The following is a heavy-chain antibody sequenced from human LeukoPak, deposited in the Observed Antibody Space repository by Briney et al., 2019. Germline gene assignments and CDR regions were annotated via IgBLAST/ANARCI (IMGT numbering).Heavy chain of an antibody. V-gene: IGHV4-59*08. CDR1: GGSISSYY. J-gene: IGHJ4*02. D-gene: IGHD2-2*01. CDR3: ARGRYCSSTSCFYFDN. Sequence: SETLSLTCTVSGGSISSYYWSWIRQPPGKGLEWIGYIYYSGSTNYNPSLKSRVTISVDTSKNQFSLNLTSVTAADTAVYYCARGRYCSSTSCFYFDNWGQGTLVTVSS. CDR2: IYYSGST.